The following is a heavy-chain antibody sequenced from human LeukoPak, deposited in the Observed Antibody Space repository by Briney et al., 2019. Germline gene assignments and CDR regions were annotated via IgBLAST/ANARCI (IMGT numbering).Heavy chain of an antibody. Sequence: GGSLRLSCTAYGFHLGDQAMARVPQATGKGLERDGLIRSKAYGRTTEYAASVKGRFTISRDDSKSIAYLQMNSLKTENTAVYYCTRAARSGSYFYYWGQGTLVTVSS. V-gene: IGHV3-49*04. CDR3: TRAARSGSYFYY. D-gene: IGHD1-26*01. J-gene: IGHJ4*02. CDR1: GFHLGDQA. CDR2: IRSKAYGRTT.